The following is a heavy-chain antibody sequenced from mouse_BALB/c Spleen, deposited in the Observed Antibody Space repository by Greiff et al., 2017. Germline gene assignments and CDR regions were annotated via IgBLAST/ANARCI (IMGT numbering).Heavy chain of an antibody. V-gene: IGHV7-3*02. CDR2: IRNKANGYTT. J-gene: IGHJ1*01. CDR1: GFTFTDYY. Sequence: EVQRVESGGGLVQPGGSLRLSCATSGFTFTDYYMSWVRQPPGKALEWLGFIRNKANGYTTEYSASVKGRFTISRDNSQSILYLQMNTLRAEDSATYYCARDPGYYGNYDWYFDVWGAGTTVTVSS. CDR3: ARDPGYYGNYDWYFDV. D-gene: IGHD2-1*01.